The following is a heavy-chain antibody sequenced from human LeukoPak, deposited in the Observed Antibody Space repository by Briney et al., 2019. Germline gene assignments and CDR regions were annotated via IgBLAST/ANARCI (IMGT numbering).Heavy chain of an antibody. CDR3: AKTTPIGGYYFDY. Sequence: GGSLRLSCSASGFTFSRYGMHWVRQAPGKGLEWVAVIWYDGSNKYYADSVKGRFTISRDNSKNTLYLQMNSLRAEDTAVYYCAKTTPIGGYYFDYWGQGTLVTVSS. D-gene: IGHD4-11*01. J-gene: IGHJ4*02. CDR2: IWYDGSNK. V-gene: IGHV3-33*06. CDR1: GFTFSRYG.